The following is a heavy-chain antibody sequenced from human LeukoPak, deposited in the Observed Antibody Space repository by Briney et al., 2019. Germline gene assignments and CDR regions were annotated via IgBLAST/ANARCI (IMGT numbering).Heavy chain of an antibody. CDR1: GFTFSSYA. D-gene: IGHD3-3*01. Sequence: GSLRLSCAASGFTFSSYAMSWIRQPPGKGLEWIGSIYYSGSTYYNPSLKSRVTISVDTSKIQFSLKLSSVTAADTAVYYCARHGTITIFGVVTGWFDPWGQGNLVTVSS. CDR3: ARHGTITIFGVVTGWFDP. CDR2: IYYSGST. V-gene: IGHV4-39*01. J-gene: IGHJ5*02.